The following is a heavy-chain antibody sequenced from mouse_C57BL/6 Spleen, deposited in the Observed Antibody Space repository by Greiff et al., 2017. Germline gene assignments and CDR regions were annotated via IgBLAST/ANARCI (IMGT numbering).Heavy chain of an antibody. Sequence: VQLKESGPELVKPGASVKISCKASGYSFTDYNMNWVKQSNGKSLEWIGVINPNYGTTSYNQKFKGKATLTVDQSSSTAYMQLNSLTSEDSAVYYCARPHITTDSPWFAYWGQGTLVTVSA. CDR3: ARPHITTDSPWFAY. D-gene: IGHD1-1*01. CDR2: INPNYGTT. CDR1: GYSFTDYN. V-gene: IGHV1-39*01. J-gene: IGHJ3*01.